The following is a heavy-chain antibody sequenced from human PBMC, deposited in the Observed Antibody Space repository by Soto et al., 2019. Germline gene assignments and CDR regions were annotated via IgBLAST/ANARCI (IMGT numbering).Heavy chain of an antibody. Sequence: TSETLSLTCTVSGGSISSYYWSWIRQPPGKGLEWIGYIYYSGSTNYNPSLESRVSISEDTSKNQFSLKLRSVIAADTAVYYCARDRYSSGQFDSWGQGTLVTVSS. CDR3: ARDRYSSGQFDS. CDR1: GGSISSYY. D-gene: IGHD6-19*01. J-gene: IGHJ4*02. CDR2: IYYSGST. V-gene: IGHV4-59*01.